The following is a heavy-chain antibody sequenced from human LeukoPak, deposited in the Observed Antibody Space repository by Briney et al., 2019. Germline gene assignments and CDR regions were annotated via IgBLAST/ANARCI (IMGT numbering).Heavy chain of an antibody. CDR1: GFTFSTYS. J-gene: IGHJ4*02. CDR3: ARDLGYYFDY. V-gene: IGHV3-48*04. CDR2: ISSSSSTI. D-gene: IGHD3-16*01. Sequence: GGSLRLSCAASGFTFSTYSMNWVRQAPGKGLEWVSYISSSSSTIYYADSVKGRFTISRDNAKNSLYLQMNSLRAEDTAVYYCARDLGYYFDYWGQGTLVTVSS.